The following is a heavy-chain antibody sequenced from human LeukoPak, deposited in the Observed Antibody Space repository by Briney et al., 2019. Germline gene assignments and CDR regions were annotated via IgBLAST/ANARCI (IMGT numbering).Heavy chain of an antibody. V-gene: IGHV4-38-2*02. J-gene: IGHJ6*03. Sequence: SETLSLTCTVSGYSISSGYYWGWIRQPPGKGLEWIGDIHHSGSTDYNPSLKSRVTISADTSKNQFSLNMSSVTAADTAVYFCARRGVMVRGRYYYYMDVWGNGTTVTISS. CDR1: GYSISSGYY. CDR2: IHHSGST. D-gene: IGHD3-10*01. CDR3: ARRGVMVRGRYYYYMDV.